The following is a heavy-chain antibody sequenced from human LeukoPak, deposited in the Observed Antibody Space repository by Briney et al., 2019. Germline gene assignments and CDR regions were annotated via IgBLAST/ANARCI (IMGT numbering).Heavy chain of an antibody. CDR3: ATYYYGSASYYDY. CDR1: GDTLTELS. D-gene: IGHD3-10*01. V-gene: IGHV1-24*01. J-gene: IGHJ4*02. Sequence: ASVYVSCTVSGDTLTELSMRWVRQAPGKGLEWRGGFYPEDGETIYAQTFQGRVTMTEHTSTDTAYMALSSLRSEDTAVYYCATYYYGSASYYDYWGQGTLVTVSS. CDR2: FYPEDGET.